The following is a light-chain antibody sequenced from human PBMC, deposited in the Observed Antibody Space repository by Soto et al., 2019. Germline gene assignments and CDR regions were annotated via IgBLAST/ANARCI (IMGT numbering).Light chain of an antibody. CDR3: QQRRNWPPIT. CDR2: DAS. V-gene: IGKV3-11*01. Sequence: EFVLTQSPATLYLSPGERATLSCRASQSVSSYLAWYQQKPGQAPRLLIYDASNRATGIPARFSGSGSGTDFTLTISSLEPEDFAVYYCQQRRNWPPITFGHGTRLEIK. CDR1: QSVSSY. J-gene: IGKJ5*01.